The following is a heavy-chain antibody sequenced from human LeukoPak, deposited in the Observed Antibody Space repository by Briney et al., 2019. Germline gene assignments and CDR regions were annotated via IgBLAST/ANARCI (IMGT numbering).Heavy chain of an antibody. V-gene: IGHV3-23*01. Sequence: PGGSLRLSSVASGVTINTFTMNWVRQAPGKGLEWVSTIRGAEGGTYYADSVKGRFTIWRDNFENTLYLQMNYLREDDTALYYCAKAFSSGWSPFDYWGQGALVTVSS. D-gene: IGHD6-19*01. CDR1: GVTINTFT. CDR2: IRGAEGGT. CDR3: AKAFSSGWSPFDY. J-gene: IGHJ4*02.